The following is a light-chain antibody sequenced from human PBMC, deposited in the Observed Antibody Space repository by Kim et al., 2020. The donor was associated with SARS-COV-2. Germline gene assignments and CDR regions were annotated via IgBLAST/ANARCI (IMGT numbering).Light chain of an antibody. CDR2: GTRAGSH. CDR3: QTWGTPVV. CDR1: SGHTTYA. V-gene: IGLV4-69*01. Sequence: GAALKLSSPRDSGHTTYAIAGHQQRPGGGPHSLLNGTRAGSHYKVDGIPDRFSGSRAESGRYPTISTLQSDDEADYYCQTWGTPVVFGGGTQLTVL. J-gene: IGLJ2*01.